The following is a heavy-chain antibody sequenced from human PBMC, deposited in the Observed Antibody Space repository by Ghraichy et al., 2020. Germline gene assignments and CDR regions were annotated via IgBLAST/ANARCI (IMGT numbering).Heavy chain of an antibody. J-gene: IGHJ2*01. V-gene: IGHV1-69*06. D-gene: IGHD3-22*01. CDR1: GGTFSSYA. CDR2: IIPIFGTA. Sequence: SVKVSCKASGGTFSSYAISWVRQAPGQGLEWMGGIIPIFGTANYAQKFQGRVTITADKSTSTAYMELSSLRSEDTAVYYCARDYYDSSGRPRYFDLWGRGTLVTVSS. CDR3: ARDYYDSSGRPRYFDL.